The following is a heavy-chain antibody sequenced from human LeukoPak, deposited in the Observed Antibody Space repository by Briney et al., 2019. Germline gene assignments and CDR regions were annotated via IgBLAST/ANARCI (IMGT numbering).Heavy chain of an antibody. Sequence: SETLSLTCAVSGGSISTRYYYWGWIRQPPGKGLEWIGTIHDSGSTYYSPSLKSQVTISVDTSNNQFSLKLSSVTAGDTTVYYCASLYFYGSGSFPNYWGQGILVTVST. J-gene: IGHJ4*02. CDR3: ASLYFYGSGSFPNY. V-gene: IGHV4-39*01. CDR1: GGSISTRYYY. D-gene: IGHD3-10*01. CDR2: IHDSGST.